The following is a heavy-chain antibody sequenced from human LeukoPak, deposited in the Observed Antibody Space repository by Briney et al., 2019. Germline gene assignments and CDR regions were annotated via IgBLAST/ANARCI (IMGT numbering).Heavy chain of an antibody. CDR1: GFTFSSYG. CDR2: IWYDGNNK. CDR3: ARGRRLGGDYYPIDF. Sequence: GRSLRLSCAASGFTFSSYGMHWVRQAPGKGLEWVAVIWYDGNNKYYADSVKGRFTISRDNSKNTLYLQMNSLRAEDTAVYFCARGRRLGGDYYPIDFWGQGTLVTVSS. D-gene: IGHD2-21*01. J-gene: IGHJ4*02. V-gene: IGHV3-33*01.